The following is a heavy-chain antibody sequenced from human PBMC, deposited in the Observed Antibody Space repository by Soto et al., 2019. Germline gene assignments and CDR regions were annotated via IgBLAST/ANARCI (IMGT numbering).Heavy chain of an antibody. V-gene: IGHV4-61*01. CDR3: AREQYYYDSSGYSQGSRFDY. Sequence: QVQLQESGPGLVKPSETLSLTCTVSGGSVSSGSYYWSWIRQPPGKGLEWIGYIYYSGSTNYNPSLKSRVTISVDTSKNQFSLKLSSVTAADTALYYCAREQYYYDSSGYSQGSRFDYWGQGTLVTVSS. CDR2: IYYSGST. D-gene: IGHD3-22*01. J-gene: IGHJ4*02. CDR1: GGSVSSGSYY.